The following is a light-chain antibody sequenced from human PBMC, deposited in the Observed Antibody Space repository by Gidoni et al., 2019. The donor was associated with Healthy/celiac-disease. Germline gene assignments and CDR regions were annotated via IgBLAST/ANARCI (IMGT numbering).Light chain of an antibody. V-gene: IGKV1-5*03. CDR2: KAS. CDR1: QSISSW. Sequence: DIQMTQSPSTLSASVGDRVTITCRASQSISSWLAWYQQKPGKAPKLLIYKASSLESGVPSRFSGSGSGTQFTLTISSLQPDDCATYYCQQYNSFAWTFGQXTKVEIK. J-gene: IGKJ1*01. CDR3: QQYNSFAWT.